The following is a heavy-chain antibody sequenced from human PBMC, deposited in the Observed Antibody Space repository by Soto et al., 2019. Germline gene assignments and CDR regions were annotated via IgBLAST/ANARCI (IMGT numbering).Heavy chain of an antibody. V-gene: IGHV1-2*04. D-gene: IGHD2-15*01. Sequence: GASVKVSCKASGYTFTGYYMHWVRQAPGQGLEWMGWINPNSGGTNYAQKFQGWVTMTRDTSISTAYMELSRLRSDGTAVYYCARDQRYCSGGSCYGLFAFDIWGQGTMVTVSS. CDR2: INPNSGGT. J-gene: IGHJ3*02. CDR3: ARDQRYCSGGSCYGLFAFDI. CDR1: GYTFTGYY.